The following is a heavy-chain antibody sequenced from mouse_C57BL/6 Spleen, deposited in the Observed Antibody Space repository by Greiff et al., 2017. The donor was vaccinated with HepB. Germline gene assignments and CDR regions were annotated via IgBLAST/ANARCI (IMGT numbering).Heavy chain of an antibody. CDR3: ERKNWDEYFDV. CDR1: GYTFTDYN. CDR2: INPNNGGT. V-gene: IGHV1-22*01. J-gene: IGHJ1*03. Sequence: EVKLQESGPELVKPGASVKMSCKASGYTFTDYNMHWVKQSHGKSLEWIGYINPNNGGTSYNQKFKGKATLTVNKSSSTAYMELRSLTSEDSAVYYCERKNWDEYFDVWGTGTTVTVSS. D-gene: IGHD4-1*01.